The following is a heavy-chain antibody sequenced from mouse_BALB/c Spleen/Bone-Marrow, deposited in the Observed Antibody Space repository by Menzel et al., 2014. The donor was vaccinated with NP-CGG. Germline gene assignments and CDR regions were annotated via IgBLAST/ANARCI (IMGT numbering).Heavy chain of an antibody. D-gene: IGHD1-1*01. CDR3: ARPGYYGHFAY. CDR2: INPESSTI. CDR1: GLDFSRYW. J-gene: IGHJ2*01. V-gene: IGHV4-1*02. Sequence: EVNVVESGSGLVQPGGSLKLSCAASGLDFSRYWMSWVRQAPGKGLEWIGEINPESSTINYTPSLKDKFIISRDNAKKTLYLHMSKVRSEDTALYYCARPGYYGHFAYWGQGTTLTVSS.